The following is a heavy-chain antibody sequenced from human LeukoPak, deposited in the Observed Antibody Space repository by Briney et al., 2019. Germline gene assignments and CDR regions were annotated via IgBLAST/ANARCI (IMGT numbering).Heavy chain of an antibody. J-gene: IGHJ3*02. CDR3: ARIFYGYNNKDDAFAI. D-gene: IGHD5-24*01. CDR2: SHYSGST. CDR1: GGSISSYY. V-gene: IGHV4-59*01. Sequence: SETLSLTCTVSGGSISSYYWNWIRQPPGKGLEWIGYSHYSGSTNYNPPLKSRVTISLDTSKNQFSLRLSSVTAADTAVYYCARIFYGYNNKDDAFAIWGQGTMVTVSS.